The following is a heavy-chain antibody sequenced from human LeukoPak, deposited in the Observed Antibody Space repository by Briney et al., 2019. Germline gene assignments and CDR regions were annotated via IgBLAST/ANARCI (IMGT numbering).Heavy chain of an antibody. CDR3: AKNRVGASGLAEYFEH. V-gene: IGHV3-53*01. CDR2: IYSGDST. CDR1: GFIVSSTY. J-gene: IGHJ1*01. D-gene: IGHD1-26*01. Sequence: GGSLRLSCAASGFIVSSTYMSWVRQAPAKGLESVSIIYSGDSTYYADSVKGRFTISRDNSRNTVYLQMNSLRAEDTAVYYCAKNRVGASGLAEYFEHWGQGTLVAVSS.